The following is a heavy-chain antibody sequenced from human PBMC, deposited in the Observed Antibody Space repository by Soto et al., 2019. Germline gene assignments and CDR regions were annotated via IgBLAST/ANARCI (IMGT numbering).Heavy chain of an antibody. CDR3: ARSSIARYYYYGMDV. J-gene: IGHJ6*02. Sequence: QVQLQESGPGLVKPSETLSLTCTVSGGSISSYYWSWIRQPPGKGLEWIGYIYYSGSTNYNPSLESRVTIXXDXSXXQFSLRLSSVTAADTAVYYCARSSIARYYYYGMDVWGQGTTVTVSS. CDR2: IYYSGST. V-gene: IGHV4-59*01. CDR1: GGSISSYY. D-gene: IGHD6-6*01.